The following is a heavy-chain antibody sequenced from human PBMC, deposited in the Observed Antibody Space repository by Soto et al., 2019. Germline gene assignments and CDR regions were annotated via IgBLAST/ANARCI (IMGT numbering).Heavy chain of an antibody. CDR2: IVPLSGTT. J-gene: IGHJ3*01. V-gene: IGHV1-69*01. D-gene: IGHD6-19*01. CDR1: GGTFTKYA. Sequence: QVQLVQSGAAVRKPGSSVKVSCKASGGTFTKYAITWVRQAPRQGLEWMGGIVPLSGTTNYAQKFRGRVTISADESTSTAYLELSSLRSDDTAVYYCASGVRGLGGSSGWPDYAFDVWGQGTMVIVSS. CDR3: ASGVRGLGGSSGWPDYAFDV.